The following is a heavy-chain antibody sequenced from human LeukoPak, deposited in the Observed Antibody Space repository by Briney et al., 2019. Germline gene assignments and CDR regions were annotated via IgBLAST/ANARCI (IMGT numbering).Heavy chain of an antibody. V-gene: IGHV3-21*01. CDR3: ARGIAAAGYFFDY. CDR1: EFSFSSHS. CDR2: INSSGDYT. D-gene: IGHD6-13*01. J-gene: IGHJ4*02. Sequence: GGSLRLSCAASEFSFSSHSMNWVRQAPGKGLEWVSTINSSGDYTCYADSVKGRFTISRDNAKNSLYLQMNSLRAEDTAVYYCARGIAAAGYFFDYWGQGTLVTVSS.